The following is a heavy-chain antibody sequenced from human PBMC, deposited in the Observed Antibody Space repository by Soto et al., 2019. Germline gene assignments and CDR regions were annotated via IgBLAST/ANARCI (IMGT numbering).Heavy chain of an antibody. J-gene: IGHJ6*02. CDR1: GFTFSSYG. CDR2: ISYDGSNK. V-gene: IGHV3-30*18. D-gene: IGHD2-15*01. Sequence: QVQLVESGGGVVQPGRSLRLSCAASGFTFSSYGMHWVRQAPGKGLEWVAVISYDGSNKYYADSVKGRFTISRDNSKKTLXXQXNTXRAEDTAVYYCAKGGLGYCSGGSCYSGYYYYGMDVWGQGTTVTVSS. CDR3: AKGGLGYCSGGSCYSGYYYYGMDV.